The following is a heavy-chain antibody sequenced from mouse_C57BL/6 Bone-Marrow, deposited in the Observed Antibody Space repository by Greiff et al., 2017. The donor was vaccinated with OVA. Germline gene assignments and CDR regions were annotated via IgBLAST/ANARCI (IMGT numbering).Heavy chain of an antibody. CDR2: LYPRSGNT. CDR1: GYTFTSYG. CDR3: AREGLYYYGSQAWFAY. V-gene: IGHV1-81*01. Sequence: VQLVESGAELARPGASVKLSCKASGYTFTSYGISWVKQRTGQGLEWIGELYPRSGNTYYNEKFKGKATLTADKSSSTAYMELRSLTSEDSAVYFCAREGLYYYGSQAWFAYWGQGTLVTVSA. J-gene: IGHJ3*01. D-gene: IGHD1-1*01.